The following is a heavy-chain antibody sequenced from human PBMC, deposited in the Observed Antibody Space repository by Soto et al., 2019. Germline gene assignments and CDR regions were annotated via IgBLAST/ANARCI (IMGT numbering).Heavy chain of an antibody. Sequence: PSETLSLTCTVSGGSISSGGYYWSWIRQHPGKGLEWIGHIYYSGSTYYNPSLKSRVTISVDTSKNQFSLKLSSVTAADTAVYYCVRLRYCSSTSCHRFDPWGQGTLVTVSS. CDR3: VRLRYCSSTSCHRFDP. CDR2: IYYSGST. CDR1: GGSISSGGYY. V-gene: IGHV4-31*03. J-gene: IGHJ5*02. D-gene: IGHD2-2*02.